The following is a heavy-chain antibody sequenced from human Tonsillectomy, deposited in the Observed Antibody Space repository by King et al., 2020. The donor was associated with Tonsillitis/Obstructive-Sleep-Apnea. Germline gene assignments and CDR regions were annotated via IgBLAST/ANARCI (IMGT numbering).Heavy chain of an antibody. J-gene: IGHJ4*02. CDR3: ARRRITFGVVIAWFDY. CDR2: IYPGDSDT. Sequence: QLVQSGAEVKKPGESLKISCKGSGYSFTSYWIGWVRQMPGKGLEWMGIIYPGDSDTRYSPSFQGQVTISADKSISTAYLQWSSLKASDTAMYYCARRRITFGVVIAWFDYWGQGTLVTVSS. CDR1: GYSFTSYW. D-gene: IGHD3-16*02. V-gene: IGHV5-51*01.